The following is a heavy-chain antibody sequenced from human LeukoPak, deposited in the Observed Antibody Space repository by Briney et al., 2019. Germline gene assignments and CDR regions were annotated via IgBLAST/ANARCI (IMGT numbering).Heavy chain of an antibody. J-gene: IGHJ4*02. CDR3: ARSWEWELLGGFDY. V-gene: IGHV3-33*01. CDR2: IWYDGSNK. D-gene: IGHD1-26*01. Sequence: GGSLRLSCAASGFTFSSYGMHWVRQAPGKGLEWVAVIWYDGSNKYYADSVKGRFTISRDNSKNTLYLQVNSLRAEDTAVYYCARSWEWELLGGFDYWGQGTLVTVSS. CDR1: GFTFSSYG.